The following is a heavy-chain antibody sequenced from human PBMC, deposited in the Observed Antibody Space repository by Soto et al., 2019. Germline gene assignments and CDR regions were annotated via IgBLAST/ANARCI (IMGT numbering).Heavy chain of an antibody. CDR2: ISTSSSYT. CDR1: GFTFSDHY. V-gene: IGHV3-11*05. CDR3: ARLRLTGYFDY. J-gene: IGHJ4*02. Sequence: QEQLVESGGGLVKPGGSLRLSCVASGFTFSDHYMTWIRQAPGKGLEWLSFISTSSSYTNYADSVKGRFTISRDNAMNSLYLQMNSLRAEDTAVYYCARLRLTGYFDYWGQGTLVTVSS.